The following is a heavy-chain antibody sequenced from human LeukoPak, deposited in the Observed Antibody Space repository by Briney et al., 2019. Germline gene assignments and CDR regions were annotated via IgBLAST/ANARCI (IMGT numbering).Heavy chain of an antibody. CDR3: AKGVYTMIN. D-gene: IGHD3-22*01. Sequence: GGSLRLSCAASGFTFSSYGMHWVRQAPGKGLEWVAVIWYDGSNKYYADSVKGRFTISRDNSKSTLYLQMNSLRAEDTAVYYCAKGVYTMINWGQGTLVTVSS. CDR1: GFTFSSYG. V-gene: IGHV3-33*06. J-gene: IGHJ4*02. CDR2: IWYDGSNK.